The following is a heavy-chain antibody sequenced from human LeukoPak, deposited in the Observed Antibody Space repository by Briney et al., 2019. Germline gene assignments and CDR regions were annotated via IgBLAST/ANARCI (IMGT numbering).Heavy chain of an antibody. J-gene: IGHJ6*02. D-gene: IGHD3-10*01. CDR3: ATVGAVRGVLPYYYYGMGV. V-gene: IGHV1-24*01. Sequence: ASVKVSCKVSGYTLTELSMHWVRQAPGKGLEWMGGFDPEDGETIYAQKFQGRVTMTEDTSTDTAYMELSSLRSEDTAVYYCATVGAVRGVLPYYYYGMGVWGQGTTVTVSS. CDR1: GYTLTELS. CDR2: FDPEDGET.